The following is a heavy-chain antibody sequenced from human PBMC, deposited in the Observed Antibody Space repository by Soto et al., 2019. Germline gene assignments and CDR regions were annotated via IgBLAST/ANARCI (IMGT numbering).Heavy chain of an antibody. CDR2: ISHGGST. D-gene: IGHD3-22*01. Sequence: QVQLQESGPGLVKPSETLSLTCTVSGGSIRSHYWSWIRQPPGKGLEWIGYISHGGSTNYNPSLKSRATISVDTSKNHFPLKLSSVTAADTAVYYCARQNYYDTTGYYYAFDYWGQGALVTVSS. CDR1: GGSIRSHY. CDR3: ARQNYYDTTGYYYAFDY. V-gene: IGHV4-59*11. J-gene: IGHJ4*02.